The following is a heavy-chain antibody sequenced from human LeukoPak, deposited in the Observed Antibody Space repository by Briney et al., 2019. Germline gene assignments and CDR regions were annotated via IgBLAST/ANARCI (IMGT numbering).Heavy chain of an antibody. CDR3: GKEGGA. CDR1: GFIFSNFA. CDR2: IGGRGGST. D-gene: IGHD3-16*01. V-gene: IGHV3-23*01. J-gene: IGHJ5*02. Sequence: GGSLRLSCAASGFIFSNFAMSWVRQAPGKGPEWVSAIGGRGGSTYYADSLGGRFIISRDNSKDMVYLQMNSLKVEDTATYYCGKEGGAWGQGTKVTVSS.